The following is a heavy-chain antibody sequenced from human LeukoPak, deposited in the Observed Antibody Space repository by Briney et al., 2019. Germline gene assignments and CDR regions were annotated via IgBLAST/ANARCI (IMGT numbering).Heavy chain of an antibody. V-gene: IGHV3-23*01. Sequence: GGSLRLSCAASGFTFSSYSMNWVRQAPGKGLEWVSAISGSGGSTYYADSVKGRFTISRDNSKNIVYLQMNSLRVEDTAVYYCARERVRGTAFDIWGQGTMVTVSS. CDR3: ARERVRGTAFDI. J-gene: IGHJ3*02. CDR1: GFTFSSYS. D-gene: IGHD3-10*01. CDR2: ISGSGGST.